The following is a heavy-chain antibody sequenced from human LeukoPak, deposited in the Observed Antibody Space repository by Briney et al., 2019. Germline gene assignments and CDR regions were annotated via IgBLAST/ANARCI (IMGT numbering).Heavy chain of an antibody. J-gene: IGHJ4*02. CDR3: ASSRIPDY. Sequence: PSETLSLTCAVYGGSFSGYYWSWIRQPPGKGLEWIGEINHSGSTNYNPSLKSRVTISVDTSKNQFSLKLSSVTAADTAVYYCASSRIPDYWGQGTLVTASS. CDR2: INHSGST. D-gene: IGHD5-18*01. CDR1: GGSFSGYY. V-gene: IGHV4-34*01.